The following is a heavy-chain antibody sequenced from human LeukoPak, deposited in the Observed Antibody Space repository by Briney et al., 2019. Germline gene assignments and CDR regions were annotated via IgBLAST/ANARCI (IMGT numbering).Heavy chain of an antibody. D-gene: IGHD6-13*01. CDR3: ARDGIAAAGTPYYFDY. CDR1: GYTFTSYY. Sequence: ASVKVSCKASGYTFTSYYMHWVRQAPGQGLEWMGIINPSGGSTSYAQKFQGRVTMTRDTSTSTVYMELSSLRSGDTAVYYCARDGIAAAGTPYYFDYWGQGTLVTVSS. J-gene: IGHJ4*02. CDR2: INPSGGST. V-gene: IGHV1-46*01.